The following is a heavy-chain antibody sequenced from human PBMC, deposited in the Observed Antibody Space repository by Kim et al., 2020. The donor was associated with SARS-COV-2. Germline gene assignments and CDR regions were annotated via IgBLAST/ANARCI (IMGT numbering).Heavy chain of an antibody. D-gene: IGHD3-9*01. Sequence: LKSRVTIAVDTSKNQFSLKLSSVTAADTAVYYCASQINYDILTGYYRFDYWGQGTLVTVSS. V-gene: IGHV4-61*07. J-gene: IGHJ4*02. CDR3: ASQINYDILTGYYRFDY.